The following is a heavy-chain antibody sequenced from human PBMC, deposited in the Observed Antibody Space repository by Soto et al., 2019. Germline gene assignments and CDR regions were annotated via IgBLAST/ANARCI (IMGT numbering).Heavy chain of an antibody. D-gene: IGHD3-3*01. CDR2: INSGNGST. CDR3: ARGLTILGVVIGY. J-gene: IGHJ4*02. CDR1: GYTFTGYV. V-gene: IGHV1-3*01. Sequence: QVQLVQSGAEVKKPGASVKLSCKTSGYTFTGYVVDWVRQAPGQGLEWMGWINSGNGSTKYSEKFQGRGTITRDTSASTAYLELNSLTSEDTAVYYCARGLTILGVVIGYWGQGTLVTVSS.